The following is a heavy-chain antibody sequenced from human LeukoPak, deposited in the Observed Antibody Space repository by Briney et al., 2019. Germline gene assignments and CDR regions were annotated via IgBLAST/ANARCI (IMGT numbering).Heavy chain of an antibody. CDR3: ARGSLTGYYGPFDY. V-gene: IGHV3-21*01. J-gene: IGHJ4*02. CDR1: GFTFSSYS. CDR2: ISSSSSYI. Sequence: GGSLRLSCAASGFTFSSYSMNWVRQAPGKGLEWVSSISSSSSYIYYADSVKGRFTISSDNAKNSLYLQMNSLRAEDTAVYYCARGSLTGYYGPFDYWGQGTLVTVSS. D-gene: IGHD3-9*01.